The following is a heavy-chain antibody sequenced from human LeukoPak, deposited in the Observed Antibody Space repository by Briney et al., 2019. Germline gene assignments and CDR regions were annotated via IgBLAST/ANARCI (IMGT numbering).Heavy chain of an antibody. Sequence: SETLSLTCTVSGYSISSGYYWGWIRPPPGKGLQWIGSISHSGSTYYNPSLKSRVTISVDTSKNQFSLKLSSVTAADTAVYYCARDPTYGGNSLDYWGQGTLVTVSS. D-gene: IGHD4-23*01. J-gene: IGHJ4*02. CDR3: ARDPTYGGNSLDY. CDR1: GYSISSGYY. CDR2: ISHSGST. V-gene: IGHV4-38-2*02.